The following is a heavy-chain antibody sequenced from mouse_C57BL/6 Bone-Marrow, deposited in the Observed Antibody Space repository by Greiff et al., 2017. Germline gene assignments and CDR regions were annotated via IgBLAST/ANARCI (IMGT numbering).Heavy chain of an antibody. Sequence: QVQLQQSGPELVKPGASVKISCKASGYAFSSSWMNWVKQRPGKGLEWIGRIYPGDGDTNYNGKFKGKATLTADTSSSTAYMQLSSLTSEDSAVYFCGTTAYYAMDYWGQGTSVTVSS. CDR2: IYPGDGDT. V-gene: IGHV1-82*01. CDR1: GYAFSSSW. J-gene: IGHJ4*01. CDR3: GTTAYYAMDY. D-gene: IGHD1-2*01.